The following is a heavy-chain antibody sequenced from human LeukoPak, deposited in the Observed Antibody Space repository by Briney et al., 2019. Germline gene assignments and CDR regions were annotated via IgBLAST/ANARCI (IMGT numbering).Heavy chain of an antibody. CDR3: ARDYSNYENYFDY. CDR2: IWYDGSNK. D-gene: IGHD4-11*01. Sequence: GGSLRLSCAASGFTFSSYGMHWVRQAPGKGLEWVAVIWYDGSNKYYADSVKGRFTISRDNSKNTLYLQMNSLRAEDTAVYYCARDYSNYENYFDYWGQGTLVTVSS. V-gene: IGHV3-33*01. J-gene: IGHJ4*02. CDR1: GFTFSSYG.